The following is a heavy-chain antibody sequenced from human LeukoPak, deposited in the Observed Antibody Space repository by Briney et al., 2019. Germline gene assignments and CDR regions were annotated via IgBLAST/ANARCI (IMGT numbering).Heavy chain of an antibody. V-gene: IGHV3-23*01. CDR2: ISGSGGST. D-gene: IGHD5-18*01. CDR3: ARGSGYSYGFPDY. Sequence: GGSLRLSCAASGFTFSSYAMSWVRQAPGKGLEWVSAISGSGGSTYYADSVKGRFTISRDNSKNTLYLQMNSLRAEDTAVYYCARGSGYSYGFPDYWGQGTLVTVSS. CDR1: GFTFSSYA. J-gene: IGHJ4*02.